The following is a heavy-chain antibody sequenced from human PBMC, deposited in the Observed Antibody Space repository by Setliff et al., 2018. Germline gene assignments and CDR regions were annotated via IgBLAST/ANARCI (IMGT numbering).Heavy chain of an antibody. Sequence: PGGSLRLSCAASGFTFSTYWMHWVRQAPGKGLVWVSRINTDGRTTTYADSVKGRFTISRDNAKNSLYLQMNSHRAEDTALYYCVRVPRIIIMVGVISHYYYMDGWGKGTTVTVSS. J-gene: IGHJ6*03. CDR2: INTDGRTT. CDR3: VRVPRIIIMVGVISHYYYMDG. V-gene: IGHV3-74*01. CDR1: GFTFSTYW. D-gene: IGHD3-3*02.